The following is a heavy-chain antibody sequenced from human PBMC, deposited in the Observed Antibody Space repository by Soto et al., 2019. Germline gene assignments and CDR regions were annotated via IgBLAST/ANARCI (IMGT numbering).Heavy chain of an antibody. D-gene: IGHD6-13*01. CDR1: GYTFTSYG. J-gene: IGHJ5*02. V-gene: IGHV1-18*01. Sequence: GASVKVSCKASGYTFTSYGISWVRHAPGQGLEWMGWISAYNGNTDYAQKFQGRVTMTTDTSTSTAYMELRSLRSDDTAVYYCARDPFSSSWYWFDPWGQGTLVTVSS. CDR3: ARDPFSSSWYWFDP. CDR2: ISAYNGNT.